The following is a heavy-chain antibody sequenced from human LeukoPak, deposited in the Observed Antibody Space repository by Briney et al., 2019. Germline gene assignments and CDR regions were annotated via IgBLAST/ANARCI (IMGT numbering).Heavy chain of an antibody. V-gene: IGHV3-30*02. J-gene: IGHJ3*02. D-gene: IGHD7-27*01. Sequence: GGSLRLSCAASGFTFSSYGMHWVRQAPGKGLEWVAFIRYDGSNKYYADSVKGRFTISRDNSKNTLYLQMNSLRAEDTAVYYCAKDPNWQVTGPDAFDIWGQGTMVTVSS. CDR3: AKDPNWQVTGPDAFDI. CDR1: GFTFSSYG. CDR2: IRYDGSNK.